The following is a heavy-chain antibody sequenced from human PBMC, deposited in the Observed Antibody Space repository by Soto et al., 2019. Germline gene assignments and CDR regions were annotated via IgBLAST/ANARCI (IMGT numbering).Heavy chain of an antibody. CDR1: GYSFTSYW. V-gene: IGHV5-51*01. CDR2: IYPGDSDT. Sequence: PWESLKISCKGSGYSFTSYWIGWVRQMPGKGLEWMGIIYPGDSDTRYSPSFQGQVTISADKSISTAYLQWSSLKASDTAMYYCARREGIAAAGRWDYYGMDVWGQGTTVTVSS. D-gene: IGHD6-13*01. J-gene: IGHJ6*02. CDR3: ARREGIAAAGRWDYYGMDV.